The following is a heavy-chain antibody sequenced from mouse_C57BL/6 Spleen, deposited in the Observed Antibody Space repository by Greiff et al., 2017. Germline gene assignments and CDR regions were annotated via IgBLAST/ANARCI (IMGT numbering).Heavy chain of an antibody. CDR1: GFSLTSYG. V-gene: IGHV2-3*01. CDR2: IWGDGST. J-gene: IGHJ2*01. Sequence: QVQLEESGPGLVAPSPSLSITCTVSGFSLTSYGVSWVRQPPGQGLEWLGVIWGDGSTNYHSALISSLSLSKDNSKSQVFLKLNSLQTDDTAPYYCAKRAYYSAFDYWGQGTTLTVSS. CDR3: AKRAYYSAFDY. D-gene: IGHD2-12*01.